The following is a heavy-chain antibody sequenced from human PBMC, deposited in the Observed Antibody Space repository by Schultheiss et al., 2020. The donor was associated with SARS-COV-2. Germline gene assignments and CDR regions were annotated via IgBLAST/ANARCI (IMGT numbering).Heavy chain of an antibody. CDR2: IYNSGTT. CDR3: ARREGAFDI. J-gene: IGHJ3*02. V-gene: IGHV4-4*09. Sequence: SETLSLTCTVSGGYISSYFWSWIRQPPGKGLEWIGYIYNSGTTSYNPSLQSRVTISVDTSKNRISLRLTSVTAADTAVYYCARREGAFDIWGQGTTVTVSS. CDR1: GGYISSYF.